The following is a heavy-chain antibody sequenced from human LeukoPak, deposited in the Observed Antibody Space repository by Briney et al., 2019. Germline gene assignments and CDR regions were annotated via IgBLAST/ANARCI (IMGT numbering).Heavy chain of an antibody. Sequence: GASVTVSCTASGYTFTSYAMHWVRQAPGQRLEWMGWINAGNGNTKYSQKFQGRVTVTRDTSTSTVHMELSGLRSEDTAVYYCARDQEGFDYWGREPWSPSPQ. V-gene: IGHV1-3*01. CDR3: ARDQEGFDY. J-gene: IGHJ4*02. CDR1: GYTFTSYA. CDR2: INAGNGNT.